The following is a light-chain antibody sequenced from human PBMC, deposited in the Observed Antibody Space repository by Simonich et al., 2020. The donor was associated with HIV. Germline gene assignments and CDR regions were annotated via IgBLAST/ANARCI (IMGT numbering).Light chain of an antibody. CDR1: SGPSSYA. CDR3: QTWGTGIWV. CDR2: LNSDGSH. V-gene: IGLV4-69*01. Sequence: QLVLTQSPSASASLGASVKLTCTLSSGPSSYAIAWHQQQPEKGPRYLMKLNSDGSHSKGDGIPYRFSGSSSGAERYLTISSLQSEDEADYYCQTWGTGIWVFGGGTKLTVL. J-gene: IGLJ3*02.